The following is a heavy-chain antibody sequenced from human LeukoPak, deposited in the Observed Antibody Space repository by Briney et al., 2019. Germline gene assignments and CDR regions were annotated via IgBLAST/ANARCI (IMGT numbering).Heavy chain of an antibody. V-gene: IGHV3-9*01. CDR2: IAWSNGEI. Sequence: GGSLRLSCAASGLTFDVYAVHWVRQAPGKGLEWVSGIAWSNGEIAYADSVKGRFTISRDNAKTYLQMNSLRTEDTAVYYCAKSLRNGSGWASDYWGQGTLVTVSS. D-gene: IGHD6-19*01. CDR3: AKSLRNGSGWASDY. CDR1: GLTFDVYA. J-gene: IGHJ4*02.